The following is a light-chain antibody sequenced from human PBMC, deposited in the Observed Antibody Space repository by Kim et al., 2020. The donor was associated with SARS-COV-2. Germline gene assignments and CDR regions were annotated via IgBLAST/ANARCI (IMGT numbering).Light chain of an antibody. Sequence: ASVGDRVNITCRASQSISSYLNWYQQKPGKAPKLLIYAASSLQSGVPSRFSGSGSGTDSTLTISSLQPEDFATYYCQQSYSTPPTFGGGTQVDIK. CDR1: QSISSY. CDR2: AAS. CDR3: QQSYSTPPT. J-gene: IGKJ4*01. V-gene: IGKV1-39*01.